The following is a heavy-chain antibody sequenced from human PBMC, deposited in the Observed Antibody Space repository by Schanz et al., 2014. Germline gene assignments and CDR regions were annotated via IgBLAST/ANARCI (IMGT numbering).Heavy chain of an antibody. D-gene: IGHD3-10*01. Sequence: EVQLVASGGGLVQPGGSLRLSCAASGFAVDNYYMSCVRQAPGRGLEWVSSISTSGTYMYIADSLKGRLTISRDDAKKSMYLQMNSLRAEDTAMYYCARPALWFGNNCFDPWGQGTLVTVSS. V-gene: IGHV3-21*01. CDR1: GFAVDNYY. J-gene: IGHJ5*02. CDR2: ISTSGTYM. CDR3: ARPALWFGNNCFDP.